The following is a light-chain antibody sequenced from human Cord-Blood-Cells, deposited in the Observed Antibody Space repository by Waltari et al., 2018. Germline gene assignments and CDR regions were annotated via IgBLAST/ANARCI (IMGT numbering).Light chain of an antibody. Sequence: DIQMNQSPSYLSASVGDRVTINCQASQETRKYLNWYERKPGKAPKLLFYDASNLERGVPSRFSGSGSGTDFTCTISSLQPEDIATYYCQQYDNLPITFGQGTRLEIK. J-gene: IGKJ5*01. CDR1: QETRKY. V-gene: IGKV1-33*01. CDR3: QQYDNLPIT. CDR2: DAS.